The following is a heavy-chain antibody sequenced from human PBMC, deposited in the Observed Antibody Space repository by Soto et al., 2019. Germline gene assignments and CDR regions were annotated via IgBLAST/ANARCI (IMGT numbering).Heavy chain of an antibody. V-gene: IGHV4-39*01. Sequence: SETLSLTSTGSGGSISSSSSSCAVIRQPPGKGLEWIGSIYYSGSTYYNPSLKSRVTISVDTSKNQFSLKLSSVTAADTAVYYCATKKSVAEQLPPNWFDPWGQG. CDR1: GGSISSSSSS. CDR3: ATKKSVAEQLPPNWFDP. J-gene: IGHJ5*02. D-gene: IGHD6-6*01. CDR2: IYYSGST.